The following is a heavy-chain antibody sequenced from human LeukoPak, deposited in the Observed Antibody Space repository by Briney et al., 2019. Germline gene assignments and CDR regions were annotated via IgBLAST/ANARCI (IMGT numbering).Heavy chain of an antibody. D-gene: IGHD5-18*01. CDR3: ARVPAGDTAPRGQRRYYYYGMDV. CDR1: AGSVSGVY. CDR2: VQHGGCT. V-gene: IGHV4-34*01. Sequence: PSQTLSLTCALYAGSVSGVYWGCLRHPPGKGVEWMGEVQHGGCTNYNPSLKSRVTISVDTSKNQFSLKLSSVTAADTAVYYCARVPAGDTAPRGQRRYYYYGMDVWGQGTTVTVSS. J-gene: IGHJ6*02.